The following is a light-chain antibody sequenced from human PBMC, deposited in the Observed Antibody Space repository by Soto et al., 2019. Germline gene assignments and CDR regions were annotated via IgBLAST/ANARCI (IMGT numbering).Light chain of an antibody. CDR3: ATWDDSLGGPV. CDR2: RDN. V-gene: IGLV1-47*01. CDR1: SSNIGRNY. J-gene: IGLJ2*01. Sequence: QSVLTQTPSVSGTPGQRVNISCSGSSSNIGRNYVYWYHQFPGTAPKLLIYRDNKRPSGVPDRFSGSKSGTSASLAISGLRSGDEADYHCATWDDSLGGPVFGGGTKLTVL.